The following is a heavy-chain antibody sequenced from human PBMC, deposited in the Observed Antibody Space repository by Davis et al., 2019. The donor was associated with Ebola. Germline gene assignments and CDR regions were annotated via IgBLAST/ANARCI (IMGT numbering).Heavy chain of an antibody. CDR3: ASPVFGVVIPPYYFDY. Sequence: SETLSLTCAVYGGTFSGYYWSWIRQAPGKGLEWLGEINYSGSANHNPSLKSRVTISLDKSKNQFSLKLSSVTAADTAVYYCASPVFGVVIPPYYFDYWGQGTLVTVSS. CDR1: GGTFSGYY. D-gene: IGHD3-3*01. J-gene: IGHJ4*02. V-gene: IGHV4-34*01. CDR2: INYSGSA.